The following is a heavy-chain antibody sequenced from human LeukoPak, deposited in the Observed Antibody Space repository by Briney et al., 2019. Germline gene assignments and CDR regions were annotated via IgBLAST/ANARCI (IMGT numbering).Heavy chain of an antibody. V-gene: IGHV1-2*02. J-gene: IGHJ4*02. CDR1: GYTFTGYY. D-gene: IGHD1-26*01. CDR2: IYPNSGGT. CDR3: ARFSGSSNFDY. Sequence: EASVKVSCKASGYTFTGYYMHWVRQAPGQGLEWMGWIYPNSGGTKYVQKFQGRVTMTRDTSISTIYMELSSLRSDDTAVYYCARFSGSSNFDYWGQGTLVTVSS.